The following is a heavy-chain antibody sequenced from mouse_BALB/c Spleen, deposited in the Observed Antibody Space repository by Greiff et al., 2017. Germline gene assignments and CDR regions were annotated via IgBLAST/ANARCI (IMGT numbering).Heavy chain of an antibody. D-gene: IGHD2-5*01. CDR3: ASLYSNYLYYAMDY. CDR2: IRNKANGYTT. V-gene: IGHV7-3*02. CDR1: GFTFTDYY. Sequence: EVQGVESGGGLVQPGGSLRLSCATSGFTFTDYYMSWVRQPPGKALEWLGFIRNKANGYTTEYSASVKGRFTISRDNSQSILYLQMNTLRAEDSATYYYASLYSNYLYYAMDYWGQGTSVTVSS. J-gene: IGHJ4*01.